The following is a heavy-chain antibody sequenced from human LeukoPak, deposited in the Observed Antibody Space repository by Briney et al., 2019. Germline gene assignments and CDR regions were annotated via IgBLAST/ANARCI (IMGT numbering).Heavy chain of an antibody. CDR3: ASLPSGSYGDGIDY. V-gene: IGHV1-2*04. CDR2: INPNSGGT. J-gene: IGHJ4*02. CDR1: GYTFTGYY. Sequence: ASVKVSCKASGYTFTGYYMHWVRQAPGQGLEWMGWINPNSGGTNYAQKFQGWVTMTRDTSISTAYMELSRLRSDDTAVYYCASLPSGSYGDGIDYWGQGTLVTVSS. D-gene: IGHD1-26*01.